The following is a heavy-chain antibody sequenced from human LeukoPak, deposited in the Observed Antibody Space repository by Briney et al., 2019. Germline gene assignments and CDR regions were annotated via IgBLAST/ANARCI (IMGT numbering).Heavy chain of an antibody. CDR2: IKQDGSEK. Sequence: GGSLRLSCAASGFTFSSYWMSWVRQAPGKGLGWVANIKQDGSEKYYVDSVKGRFTISRDNAKNSLYLQMNSLRAEDTAVYYCARDYYDILTGYPGYWGQGTLVTVSS. J-gene: IGHJ4*02. CDR1: GFTFSSYW. D-gene: IGHD3-9*01. CDR3: ARDYYDILTGYPGY. V-gene: IGHV3-7*01.